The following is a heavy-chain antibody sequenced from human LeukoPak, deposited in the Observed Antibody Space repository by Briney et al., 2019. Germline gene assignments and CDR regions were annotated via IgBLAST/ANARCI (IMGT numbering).Heavy chain of an antibody. CDR1: GFTFSSYA. CDR3: VKVQDGSTFDY. Sequence: GGSLRLSCSASGFTFSSYAMYWVRQAPGKGLEYASSISSNGAGTQYADSVKGRFTISRDNSRNTLYLQMSSLRPEDTAVYYCVKVQDGSTFDYWGQGTLVTVSS. D-gene: IGHD5-24*01. J-gene: IGHJ4*02. CDR2: ISSNGAGT. V-gene: IGHV3-64D*09.